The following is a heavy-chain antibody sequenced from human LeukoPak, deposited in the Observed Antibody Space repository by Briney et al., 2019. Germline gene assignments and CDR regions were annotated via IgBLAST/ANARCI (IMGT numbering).Heavy chain of an antibody. D-gene: IGHD1-1*01. J-gene: IGHJ4*02. V-gene: IGHV4-4*02. CDR1: GGSISSSNW. CDR3: GRLVESRVGNYFDY. CDR2: IYLSGST. Sequence: PSETLSLTCAVSGGSISSSNWWSWVRQPPGKGPEWIGEIYLSGSTNYNPSLTSRVTMSVDTSKNQFSLNLSSVTAADTAVYYCGRLVESRVGNYFDYWGQGTLVTVSS.